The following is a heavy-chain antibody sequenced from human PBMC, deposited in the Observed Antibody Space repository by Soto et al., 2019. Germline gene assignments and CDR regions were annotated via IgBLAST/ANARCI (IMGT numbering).Heavy chain of an antibody. CDR1: GYRFTSYY. Sequence: QVQVVQSGAEVKKPGASVKISCKASGYRFTSYYMHWVRQAPGQGLEWMGIINPNSGITNYAQNFQGRVTMTMDTSTSTVYMELSSLKSEDTAVYYCARSRGAAAGINWFDPWGQGTLVTVSS. CDR3: ARSRGAAAGINWFDP. CDR2: INPNSGIT. V-gene: IGHV1-46*03. D-gene: IGHD6-13*01. J-gene: IGHJ5*02.